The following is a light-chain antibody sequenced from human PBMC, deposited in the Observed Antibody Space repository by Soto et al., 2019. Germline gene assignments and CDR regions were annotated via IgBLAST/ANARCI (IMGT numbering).Light chain of an antibody. J-gene: IGLJ2*01. CDR3: GTWDSSLSAV. CDR1: SSNIGSNF. CDR2: EDN. Sequence: QSVLTQPPSVSAAPGQKVTIYCSGSSSNIGSNFVSWYQQLPGTAPKLLIYEDNKRPSGIPDRFSGSKSGTSATLGITGLQDGDEADYYCGTWDSSLSAVFGGGTKLTVL. V-gene: IGLV1-51*01.